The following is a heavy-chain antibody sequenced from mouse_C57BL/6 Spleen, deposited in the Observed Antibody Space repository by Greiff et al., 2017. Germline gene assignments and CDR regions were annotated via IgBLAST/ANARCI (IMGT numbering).Heavy chain of an antibody. CDR2: IDPANGNT. CDR1: GFNIKNPY. V-gene: IGHV14-3*01. CDR3: AYGSGGYFDY. Sequence: EVKLVESVAELVRPGASVKLSCTASGFNIKNPYMHWVKQRPEQGLEWIGRIDPANGNTKYAPKFQGKATITADTSSNTAYLQLSSLTSEDTAIYYCAYGSGGYFDYWGQGTTLTVSS. D-gene: IGHD1-1*01. J-gene: IGHJ2*01.